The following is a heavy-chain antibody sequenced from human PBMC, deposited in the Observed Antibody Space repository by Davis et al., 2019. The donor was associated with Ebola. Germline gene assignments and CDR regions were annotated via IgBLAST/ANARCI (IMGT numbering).Heavy chain of an antibody. J-gene: IGHJ6*04. Sequence: GESLKISCAASGFTFSSYAMHWVRQAPGKGLEWVAVISYDGSNKYYADSVKGRFTISRDNSKNTLYLQMNSLRAEDTAVYYCATARYYFYGMDVWGKGTTVTVSS. V-gene: IGHV3-30*14. D-gene: IGHD1-14*01. CDR3: ATARYYFYGMDV. CDR2: ISYDGSNK. CDR1: GFTFSSYA.